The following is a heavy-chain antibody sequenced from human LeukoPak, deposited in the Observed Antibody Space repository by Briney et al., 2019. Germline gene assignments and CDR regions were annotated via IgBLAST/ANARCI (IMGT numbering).Heavy chain of an antibody. Sequence: GGSLRLSCAASGFTFSSYAMHWVRQAPGKGLEWVAVISIDGSEKYYADSVKGRFTISRDNSKNTLYLQMNSLRGDDTAIYYCANPQSRGYDYLDYWGLGTLVTVSS. CDR1: GFTFSSYA. D-gene: IGHD5-12*01. CDR2: ISIDGSEK. CDR3: ANPQSRGYDYLDY. J-gene: IGHJ4*02. V-gene: IGHV3-30*04.